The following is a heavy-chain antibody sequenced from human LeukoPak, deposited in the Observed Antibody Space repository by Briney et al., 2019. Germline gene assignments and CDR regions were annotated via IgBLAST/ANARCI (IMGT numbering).Heavy chain of an antibody. CDR3: ARLRDDILTGYFDY. CDR1: GYTFTGYY. V-gene: IGHV1-2*02. D-gene: IGHD3-9*01. CDR2: INPNSGGT. J-gene: IGHJ4*02. Sequence: ASVKVSCKASGYTFTGYYMHWVRQAPGQGLEWMGWINPNSGGTSYAQKFQGRVTMTRDTSISTAYMELSRLRSDDTAVYYCARLRDDILTGYFDYWGQGTLVTVSS.